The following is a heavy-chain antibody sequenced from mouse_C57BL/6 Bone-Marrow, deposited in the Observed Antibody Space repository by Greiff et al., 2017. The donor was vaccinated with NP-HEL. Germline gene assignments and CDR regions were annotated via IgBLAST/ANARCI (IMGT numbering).Heavy chain of an antibody. CDR3: ARYYGSSFPSVDV. V-gene: IGHV1-54*01. CDR2: INPGSGGT. Sequence: VQLQQSGAELVRPGTSVKVSCKASGYAFTNYLIEWVKQRPGQGLEWIGVINPGSGGTNYNEKFKGKATLTADKSSSTAYMQLSSLTSEDAAVYFCARYYGSSFPSVDVWGTGTTVTVSS. J-gene: IGHJ1*03. CDR1: GYAFTNYL. D-gene: IGHD1-1*01.